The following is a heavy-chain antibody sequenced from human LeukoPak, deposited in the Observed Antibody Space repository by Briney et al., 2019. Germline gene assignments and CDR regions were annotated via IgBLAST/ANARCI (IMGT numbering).Heavy chain of an antibody. Sequence: SETLSLTCTVSGGSISSYYWSWLRQPAGKGLEWIGRIYTSGSTNYNPSLKSRVTMSVDTSKNQFSLKLSSVTAADTAVYYCARGSHPVTGTLGGYFDPWGQGTLVTVSS. CDR2: IYTSGST. V-gene: IGHV4-4*07. CDR3: ARGSHPVTGTLGGYFDP. CDR1: GGSISSYY. D-gene: IGHD6-19*01. J-gene: IGHJ5*02.